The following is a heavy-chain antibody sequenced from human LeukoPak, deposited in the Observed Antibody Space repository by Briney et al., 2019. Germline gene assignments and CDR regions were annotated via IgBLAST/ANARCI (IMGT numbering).Heavy chain of an antibody. CDR2: ISSSSSYI. CDR3: ANVRVAQGDNWNSNYFDY. V-gene: IGHV3-21*01. CDR1: GFTFSSYS. Sequence: GGSLRLSCAASGFTFSSYSMNWVRQAPGKGLEWVSSISSSSSYIYYADSVKGRFTISRDNAKNSLYLQMNSLRAEDTAVYYCANVRVAQGDNWNSNYFDYWGQGTLVTVSS. D-gene: IGHD1-7*01. J-gene: IGHJ4*02.